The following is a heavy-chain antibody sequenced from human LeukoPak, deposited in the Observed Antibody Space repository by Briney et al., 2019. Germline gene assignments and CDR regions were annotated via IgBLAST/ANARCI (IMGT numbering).Heavy chain of an antibody. CDR1: GLTFSNIW. CDR3: ARVLIAAGSGE. J-gene: IGHJ4*02. V-gene: IGHV3-7*05. D-gene: IGHD6-13*01. CDR2: IGQDGSDK. Sequence: PGGSLRLSCAASGLTFSNIWMTWVRQAPGKGLEWVANIGQDGSDKNYVDSVKGRFTIARDNAKNSLYLQMNSLRAEDTAVYYCARVLIAAGSGEWGQGTLVTVSS.